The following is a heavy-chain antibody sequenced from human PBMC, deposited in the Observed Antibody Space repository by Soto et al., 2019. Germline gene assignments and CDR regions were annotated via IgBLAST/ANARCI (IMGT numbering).Heavy chain of an antibody. V-gene: IGHV1-24*01. J-gene: IGHJ4*02. CDR1: GYTLTELS. D-gene: IGHD3-3*01. CDR2: FDPEDGET. Sequence: GASVKVSCKVSGYTLTELSMHWVRQAPGKGLEWMGGFDPEDGETIYAQNFQGRVTMTEDTSTDTAYMELSSLRSEDTAVYYCATYQAPGVVTPFDDWGQGTLVTVSS. CDR3: ATYQAPGVVTPFDD.